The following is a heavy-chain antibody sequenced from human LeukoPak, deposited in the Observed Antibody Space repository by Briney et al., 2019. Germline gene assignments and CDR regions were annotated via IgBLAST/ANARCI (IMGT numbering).Heavy chain of an antibody. D-gene: IGHD2-15*01. J-gene: IGHJ5*02. Sequence: GESLKISCKGSGYSFTSYWIGWVRQMPGKGLEWMGIIYPGDSDTRYSPSFQGQVTISADKSISTAYLQWSSLKAPDTAMYYCARVEVAATWFDPWGQEPWSPSPQ. CDR1: GYSFTSYW. CDR2: IYPGDSDT. CDR3: ARVEVAATWFDP. V-gene: IGHV5-51*01.